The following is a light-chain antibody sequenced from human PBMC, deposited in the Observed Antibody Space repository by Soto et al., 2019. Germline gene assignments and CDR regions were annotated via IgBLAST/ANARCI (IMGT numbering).Light chain of an antibody. Sequence: EIVMTQSPATLSVSPGERATLSCRASQSVSSNLAWDQQKPGQAPRLLIYGASTRATGIPARFSGSGSGTEFTLTISSLQSEDFAVYYCQQYNYWPPYTFGQGTKLEIK. J-gene: IGKJ2*01. CDR3: QQYNYWPPYT. CDR1: QSVSSN. CDR2: GAS. V-gene: IGKV3-15*01.